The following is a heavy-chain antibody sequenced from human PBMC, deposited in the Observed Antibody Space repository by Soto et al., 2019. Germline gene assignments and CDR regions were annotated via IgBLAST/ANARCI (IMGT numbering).Heavy chain of an antibody. CDR2: IYYSGST. J-gene: IGHJ4*02. V-gene: IGHV4-39*01. D-gene: IGHD6-19*01. Sequence: SKTLSLTCTVSGGSISSSSYYWGWIRQPPGKGLEWIGSIYYSGSTYYNPSLKSRDTISVDTSKNQFSLKLSSVTAADTAVYYCARGGTGGWYSDYFGYWSQGTLVTVSS. CDR3: ARGGTGGWYSDYFGY. CDR1: GGSISSSSYY.